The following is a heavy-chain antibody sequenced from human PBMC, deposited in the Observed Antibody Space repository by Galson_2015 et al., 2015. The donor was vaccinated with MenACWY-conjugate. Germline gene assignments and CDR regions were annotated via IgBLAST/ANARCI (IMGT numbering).Heavy chain of an antibody. Sequence: ETLSLTCTVSGGSIESRTFYWGWIRQPPGKGLEWIGSIYFSGSTYYNSSLKSRVTISVDTSKNQFSLKVNSLTAADTTMYFCARDQWGKWFDPWGQGTQVTVSS. CDR1: GGSIESRTFY. CDR3: ARDQWGKWFDP. J-gene: IGHJ5*02. CDR2: IYFSGST. D-gene: IGHD1-26*01. V-gene: IGHV4-39*07.